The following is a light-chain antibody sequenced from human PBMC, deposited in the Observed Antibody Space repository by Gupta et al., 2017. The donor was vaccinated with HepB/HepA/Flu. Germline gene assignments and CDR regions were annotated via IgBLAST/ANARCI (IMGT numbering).Light chain of an antibody. CDR1: QSVSSY. Sequence: DIVLTQSLATPYLSSGDRATLSCRASQSVSSYLAWYQQKPGQAPRLLIYDASNRATGIPARFSGSGSGTDFTLTISSLEPEDFAVYYCQQRSNWPRITFGGGTKVEIK. CDR3: QQRSNWPRIT. CDR2: DAS. J-gene: IGKJ4*01. V-gene: IGKV3-11*01.